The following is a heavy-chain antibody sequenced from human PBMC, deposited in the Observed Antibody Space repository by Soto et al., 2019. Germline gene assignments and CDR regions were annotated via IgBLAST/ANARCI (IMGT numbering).Heavy chain of an antibody. V-gene: IGHV1-46*03. D-gene: IGHD3-3*01. J-gene: IGHJ6*03. Sequence: ASVKVSCKASGYTFTSYYMHWVRQAPGQGLEWMGIINPSGGSTSYAQKFQGRVTMTRDTSTSTVYMELSSLRSEDTAVYYCARDPRKLRFLEWSPPTYYYYMDVWGKGTTVTVSS. CDR1: GYTFTSYY. CDR2: INPSGGST. CDR3: ARDPRKLRFLEWSPPTYYYYMDV.